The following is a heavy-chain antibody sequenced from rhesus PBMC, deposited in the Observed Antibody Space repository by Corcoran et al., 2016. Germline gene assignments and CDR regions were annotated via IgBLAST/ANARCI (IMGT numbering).Heavy chain of an antibody. D-gene: IGHD1-14*01. CDR1: VYSISSGYA. V-gene: IGHV4-127*01. CDR3: AASAGTTALY. CDR2: IDGSSEST. J-gene: IGHJ4*01. Sequence: QVQLQASGPGVVQPSETLSLTCAVSVYSISSGYACRWIRQPPGKGLEWSGYIDGSSESTNYNPSLKNRVTISKDTSKNQFALKLSSVTAADTAVYYCAASAGTTALYWGQGVLVTVSS.